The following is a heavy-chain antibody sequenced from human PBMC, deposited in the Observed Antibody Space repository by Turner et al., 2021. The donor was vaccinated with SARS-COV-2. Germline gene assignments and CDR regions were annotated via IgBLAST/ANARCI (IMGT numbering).Heavy chain of an antibody. CDR2: IYYSGST. CDR3: ASPVVVTATPNYYGMDV. CDR1: GGSISRSSFH. J-gene: IGHJ6*02. Sequence: QLQLQESGPGLVKPSVTLSLTCTVSGGSISRSSFHWGWIRRPPGKGLEWIGNIYYSGSTYYNPSLKSRVTISGDTSKNQFSLKLGSVTAADTAVYYCASPVVVTATPNYYGMDVWGQGTTVTVSS. D-gene: IGHD2-21*02. V-gene: IGHV4-39*01.